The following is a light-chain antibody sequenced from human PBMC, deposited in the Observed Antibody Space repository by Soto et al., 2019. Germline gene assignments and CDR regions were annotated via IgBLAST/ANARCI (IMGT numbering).Light chain of an antibody. CDR1: QGIGAN. Sequence: DIQMTQSPSSLSASVGDRVTITCRASQGIGANLNWYQQRPGKAPKLLIYAASTLQSGVPSRFSGSYSGTDFTLTISTLQPEDFATYFCKQSYATNLTFGGGTKVQIK. J-gene: IGKJ4*01. CDR3: KQSYATNLT. V-gene: IGKV1-39*01. CDR2: AAS.